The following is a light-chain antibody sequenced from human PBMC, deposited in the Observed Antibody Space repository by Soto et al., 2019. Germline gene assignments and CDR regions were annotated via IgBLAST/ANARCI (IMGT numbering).Light chain of an antibody. CDR2: GAS. J-gene: IGKJ4*01. V-gene: IGKV3-20*01. Sequence: EIVLTQSPGTLSLSPGERATLSCRASQSVSSSYLAWYQQKTGQAPRLLIYGASSRATGIPDRFSGSGSGTDFTLTISRLEPEDFAVHYCQQYGSSPLTFGGGTKVDIK. CDR1: QSVSSSY. CDR3: QQYGSSPLT.